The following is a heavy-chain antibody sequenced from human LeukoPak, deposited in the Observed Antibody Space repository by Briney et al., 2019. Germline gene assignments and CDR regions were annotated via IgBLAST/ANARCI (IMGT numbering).Heavy chain of an antibody. CDR1: GFPVDSNY. V-gene: IGHV3-53*01. D-gene: IGHD2-15*01. CDR3: ARGGGYYPIDY. Sequence: PGGSLRLSCAASGFPVDSNYMNWVRQAPGKGLEWVSVLYGDGRIYYADSVKGRFTISRDTSKNILSLQLNGLRAEDTAVYYCARGGGYYPIDYWGQGTLVTVSS. J-gene: IGHJ4*02. CDR2: LYGDGRI.